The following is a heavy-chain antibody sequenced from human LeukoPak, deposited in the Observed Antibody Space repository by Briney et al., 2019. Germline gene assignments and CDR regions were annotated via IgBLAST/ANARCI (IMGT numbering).Heavy chain of an antibody. V-gene: IGHV1-2*06. Sequence: ASVKVSCKASGYDSINYGISWVRQAPGQGLEWMGRINPNSGDTDYAQNFQGRVTMTRDTSISTAYMELTNLRSDDTAVYYCARGYCSGGTCYLVENWFDPWGQGTLVTVSS. D-gene: IGHD2-15*01. CDR2: INPNSGDT. CDR1: GYDSINYG. CDR3: ARGYCSGGTCYLVENWFDP. J-gene: IGHJ5*02.